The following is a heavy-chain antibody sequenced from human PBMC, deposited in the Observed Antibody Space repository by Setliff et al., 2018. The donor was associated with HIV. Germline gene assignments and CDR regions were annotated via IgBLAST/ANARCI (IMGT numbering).Heavy chain of an antibody. D-gene: IGHD3-22*01. CDR1: GGSVSSSSHY. J-gene: IGHJ1*01. V-gene: IGHV4-39*01. CDR3: ARQGYNYDSSGYSIPAGYFQH. Sequence: PSETLSLTCSVSGGSVSSSSHYWGWIRQPPGKGLEWIGSIYYSGSTYYNPSLKSRLTISVDTSNNQFSLKLTSVTDADTAVYYCARQGYNYDSSGYSIPAGYFQHWGQGTLVTVSS. CDR2: IYYSGST.